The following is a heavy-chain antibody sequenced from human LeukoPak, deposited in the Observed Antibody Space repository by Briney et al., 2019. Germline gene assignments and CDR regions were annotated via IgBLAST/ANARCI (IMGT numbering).Heavy chain of an antibody. CDR2: INPNSGNT. CDR3: ATNSSTWLSDMDV. V-gene: IGHV1-8*01. J-gene: IGHJ6*04. Sequence: ASVNVSCKASGYTFTSYDINWVRQATGQELDWMGWINPNSGNTGYAQKFHGRVTMTRNNYISTDYMELSRLRSEDTDVYYCATNSSTWLSDMDVWGKGATVTVSS. CDR1: GYTFTSYD. D-gene: IGHD6-13*01.